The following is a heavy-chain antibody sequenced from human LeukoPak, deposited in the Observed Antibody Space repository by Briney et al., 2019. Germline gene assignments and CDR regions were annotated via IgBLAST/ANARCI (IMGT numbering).Heavy chain of an antibody. V-gene: IGHV3-64*01. D-gene: IGHD4-11*01. CDR3: ARFSNSLDYYYYGMDV. CDR1: GFTFSSYA. Sequence: GGSLRLSCAASGFTFSSYAMHWVRQAPGKGLDYVSAISSNGGSTYYANSVKGRFTISRDNSKNTLYLQMNSLRAEDTAVYYCARFSNSLDYYYYGMDVWGQGTTVTVSS. CDR2: ISSNGGST. J-gene: IGHJ6*02.